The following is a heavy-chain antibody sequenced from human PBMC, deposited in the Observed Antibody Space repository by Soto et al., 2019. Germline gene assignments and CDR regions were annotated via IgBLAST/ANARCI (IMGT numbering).Heavy chain of an antibody. Sequence: QLQLQESGPGLVKPSETLSLTCTVSGGSISSGNYHWGWMRQPPGKGLEWIGSIDYSGNTYYNPSLRSRVTISVHTSKTQFSLKLSSVTAADTTVYYCERHERTHYAFDIWGQRTMVTVSS. CDR2: IDYSGNT. J-gene: IGHJ3*02. V-gene: IGHV4-39*01. CDR1: GGSISSGNYH. CDR3: ERHERTHYAFDI.